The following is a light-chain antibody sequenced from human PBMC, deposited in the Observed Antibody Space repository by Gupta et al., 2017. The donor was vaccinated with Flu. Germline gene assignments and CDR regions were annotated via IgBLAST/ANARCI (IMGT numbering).Light chain of an antibody. CDR2: AAS. Sequence: PSSFSASTGDRVTITCRASQGISSYLAWYQQKPGKAPKLLIYAASTLQSGVPSRFSGSGSGTDFTLTISCLQSEDFATYYCQQEDSYPYTFGQGTKLEIK. CDR3: QQEDSYPYT. CDR1: QGISSY. J-gene: IGKJ2*01. V-gene: IGKV1-8*01.